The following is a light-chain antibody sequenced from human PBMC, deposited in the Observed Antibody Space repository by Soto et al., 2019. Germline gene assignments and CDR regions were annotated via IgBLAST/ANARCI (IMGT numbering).Light chain of an antibody. V-gene: IGKV1-5*01. J-gene: IGKJ1*01. Sequence: DIQMTQSPSTLSASVGDRVTITCRASQSISSWLAWYQQKPGKAPKLLIYDASSLESGVPSRFSGSGSGTEFTLTISSLQPDDFATYSCQQYNSAPTWTFGQGTKVEIK. CDR1: QSISSW. CDR2: DAS. CDR3: QQYNSAPTWT.